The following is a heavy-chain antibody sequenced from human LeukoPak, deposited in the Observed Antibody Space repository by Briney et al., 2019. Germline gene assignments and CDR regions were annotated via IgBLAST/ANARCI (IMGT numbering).Heavy chain of an antibody. D-gene: IGHD4/OR15-4a*01. CDR1: GFTFSSYE. V-gene: IGHV3-48*03. CDR3: ARGVPIPYYYYMDV. J-gene: IGHJ6*03. Sequence: GGSLRLSCAASGFTFSSYEMNWVRQAPGKGLEWVSYISSSGSTIYYADSVKGRFTISRDNAKNSLYLQMNSLRAEDTAVYYCARGVPIPYYYYMDVWGKGTTVIISS. CDR2: ISSSGSTI.